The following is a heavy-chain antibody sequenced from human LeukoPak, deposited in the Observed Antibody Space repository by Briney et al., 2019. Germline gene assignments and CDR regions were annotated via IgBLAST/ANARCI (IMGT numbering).Heavy chain of an antibody. CDR3: ARGGQQSGMDV. CDR1: GFTFSNAW. V-gene: IGHV3-21*01. CDR2: ISSSSSYI. D-gene: IGHD6-13*01. J-gene: IGHJ6*02. Sequence: GGSLRLSCAASGFTFSNAWMNWVRQAPGKGLEWVSSISSSSSYIYYADSVKGRFTISRDNAKNSLYLQMNSLRAEDTAVYYCARGGQQSGMDVWGQGTTVTVSS.